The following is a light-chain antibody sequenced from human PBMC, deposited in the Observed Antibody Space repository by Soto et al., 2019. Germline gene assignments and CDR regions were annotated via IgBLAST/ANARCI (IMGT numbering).Light chain of an antibody. Sequence: DIQVTQSKSSLSASVGDRVTITCRASQGISTYLNWYQQKPGKAPKVLIYAASSLQSGVPSRFSGSGSGTDFTLTISSLQPEDFATYYCQQSYSTPITFGQGTRLEIK. CDR1: QGISTY. J-gene: IGKJ5*01. V-gene: IGKV1-39*01. CDR3: QQSYSTPIT. CDR2: AAS.